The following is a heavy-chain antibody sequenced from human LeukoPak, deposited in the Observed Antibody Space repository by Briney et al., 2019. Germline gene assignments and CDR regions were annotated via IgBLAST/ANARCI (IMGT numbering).Heavy chain of an antibody. D-gene: IGHD6-13*01. CDR1: GGSISSSSYY. CDR2: IYYSGST. J-gene: IGHJ4*02. V-gene: IGHV4-39*01. CDR3: ARHVVAAADPFDY. Sequence: SETLSLTCTVSGGSISSSSYYWGWIRQPPGKWLEWIGSIYYSGSTYYNPSLKSRVTISVDTSKNQFSLKLSSVPAAATAVYYCARHVVAAADPFDYWGQGTLVTVSS.